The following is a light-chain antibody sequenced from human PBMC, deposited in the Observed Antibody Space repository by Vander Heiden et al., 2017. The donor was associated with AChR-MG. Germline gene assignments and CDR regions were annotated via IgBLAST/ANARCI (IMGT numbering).Light chain of an antibody. Sequence: EIVMTQSPGTLSVSPGERATLSCRASQSISSNLAWYQQKPGQAPRLLIYGASTRATGIPARFRGSGYGTEFTLTISSLQSEDFAIYYCQQYNVGAPEGAFGQRTKVEIK. CDR3: QQYNVGAPEGA. CDR1: QSISSN. V-gene: IGKV3D-15*01. CDR2: GAS. J-gene: IGKJ1*01.